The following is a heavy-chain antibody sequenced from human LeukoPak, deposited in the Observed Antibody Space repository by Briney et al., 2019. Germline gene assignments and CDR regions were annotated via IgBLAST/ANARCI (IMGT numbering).Heavy chain of an antibody. CDR2: IYDSGST. V-gene: IGHV4-59*01. D-gene: IGHD3-3*01. CDR1: AGSINSYC. J-gene: IGHJ4*02. Sequence: SETLSLTCSVSAGSINSYCLNWIRQSPGEGLEWIGSIYDSGSTNYNPSLKSRVSITVDTSKNQYSLKLSSVTAADTAVYYCARAVDFWSSYYEGGGYFDYWGQRTRVTVSS. CDR3: ARAVDFWSSYYEGGGYFDY.